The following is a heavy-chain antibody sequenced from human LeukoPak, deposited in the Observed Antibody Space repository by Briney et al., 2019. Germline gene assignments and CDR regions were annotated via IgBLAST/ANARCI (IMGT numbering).Heavy chain of an antibody. J-gene: IGHJ6*04. CDR1: GYTFTSYG. CDR3: ARDTYCSGGSCYQQSYYYGMDV. Sequence: ASVKVSCKASGYTFTSYGISWVRQAPGQGLEWMGWISAYNGNTNYAQKLQGRVTMTTDTSTSTAYMELRSLRSDDTAVYYCARDTYCSGGSCYQQSYYYGMDVWGKGTTVTVSS. D-gene: IGHD2-15*01. V-gene: IGHV1-18*01. CDR2: ISAYNGNT.